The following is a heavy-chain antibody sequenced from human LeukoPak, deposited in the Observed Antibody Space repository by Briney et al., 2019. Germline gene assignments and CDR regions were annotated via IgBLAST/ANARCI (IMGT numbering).Heavy chain of an antibody. D-gene: IGHD6-13*01. Sequence: GRSLRLSCAASGFTFSSYAMHWVRQAPGRGLEWVAVISYDGSNKYYADSVKGRFTISRDNSQNTLCLQMNSLRAEDTAVYYCARGSRIAAAGTSFDYWGQGTLVTVSS. V-gene: IGHV3-30-3*01. CDR2: ISYDGSNK. CDR1: GFTFSSYA. CDR3: ARGSRIAAAGTSFDY. J-gene: IGHJ4*02.